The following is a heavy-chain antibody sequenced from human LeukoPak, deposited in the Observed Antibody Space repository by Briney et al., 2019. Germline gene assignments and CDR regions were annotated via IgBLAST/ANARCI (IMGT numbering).Heavy chain of an antibody. Sequence: NPWGSLEPSLGAPGIPFPYARKGWVRPAPGEGPGWGGRIKSQSDGGAIDYAAPVKGRFTISRDDSRNTLYVQMNSLRIEDTAVYYCITTTFYYGGKGYWGQGTLVTVSS. V-gene: IGHV3-15*01. J-gene: IGHJ4*02. CDR3: ITTTFYYGGKGY. CDR2: IKSQSDGGAI. D-gene: IGHD4-17*01. CDR1: GIPFPYAR.